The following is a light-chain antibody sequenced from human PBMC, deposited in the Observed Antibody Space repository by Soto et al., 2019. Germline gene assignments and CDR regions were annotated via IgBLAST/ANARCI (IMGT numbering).Light chain of an antibody. Sequence: QSVLTQPPSVSGAXXQRVXXXXTGSSSNIGAGYDVHWYQQLPGTAPKLLIYGNSNRPSGVPDRFSGSKSGTSASLAITGLQAEDEADYYCQSYDSSLSALFGGGTKLTVL. CDR3: QSYDSSLSAL. V-gene: IGLV1-40*01. CDR2: GNS. J-gene: IGLJ3*02. CDR1: SSNIGAGYD.